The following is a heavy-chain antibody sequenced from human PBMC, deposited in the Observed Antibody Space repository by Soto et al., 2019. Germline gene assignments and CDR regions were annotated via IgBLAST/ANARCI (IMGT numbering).Heavy chain of an antibody. CDR2: VNPSGGHT. V-gene: IGHV1-46*01. Sequence: QVQLVQSGAEVKKPGASVKVSCKASGDTFTDYYIHWVRQAPGQGLEWMGTVNPSGGHTTYAQHFLGRMTXRXXXSXXTRYMELTSLTSEDTAVYYCARGGHVVVVTAALDYWGQGTLVTVSS. CDR1: GDTFTDYY. J-gene: IGHJ4*02. D-gene: IGHD2-21*02. CDR3: ARGGHVVVVTAALDY.